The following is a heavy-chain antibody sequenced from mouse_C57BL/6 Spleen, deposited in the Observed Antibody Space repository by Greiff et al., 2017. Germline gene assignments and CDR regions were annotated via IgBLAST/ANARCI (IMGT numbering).Heavy chain of an antibody. CDR3: ARYSSYYYYAMDY. Sequence: EVQRVESGPSLVKPSQTLSLTCSVTGDSITSGYWNWIRKFPGNKLEYMGYISYSGSTYYNPSLKSRISITRDTSKNQYYLQLNSVTTEDTATYYCARYSSYYYYAMDYWGQGTSVTVSS. V-gene: IGHV3-8*02. CDR2: ISYSGST. D-gene: IGHD2-12*01. CDR1: GDSITSGY. J-gene: IGHJ4*01.